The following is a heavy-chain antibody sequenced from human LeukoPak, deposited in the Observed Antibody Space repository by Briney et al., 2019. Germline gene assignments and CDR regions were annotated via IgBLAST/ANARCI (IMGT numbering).Heavy chain of an antibody. Sequence: GESLEISCKGSGYSFTSYWISWVRQMPGKGLEWMGRIDPSDSYTNYSPSFQGHVTISADKSISTAYLQWSSLKASDTAMYYCARPYCSSTSCYNGNAFDIWGQGTMVTVSS. D-gene: IGHD2-2*02. CDR2: IDPSDSYT. CDR1: GYSFTSYW. J-gene: IGHJ3*02. V-gene: IGHV5-10-1*01. CDR3: ARPYCSSTSCYNGNAFDI.